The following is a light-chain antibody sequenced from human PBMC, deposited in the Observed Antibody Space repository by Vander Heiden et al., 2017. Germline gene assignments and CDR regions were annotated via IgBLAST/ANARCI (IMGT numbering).Light chain of an antibody. CDR1: QDISNY. V-gene: IGKV1-33*01. CDR3: QQYDNLPLT. J-gene: IGKJ4*01. CDR2: DAS. Sequence: DIQMTQSASCLSASVGDRVTITCQASQDISNYFSWYQQKPGTAPKLLIYDASNLETGVPSRFSGSGSGTYFTFTISSLQPDDIATYYCQQYDNLPLTFGGGTKVEIK.